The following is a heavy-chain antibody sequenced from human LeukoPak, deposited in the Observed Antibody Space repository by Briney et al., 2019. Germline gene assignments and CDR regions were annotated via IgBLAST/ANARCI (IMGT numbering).Heavy chain of an antibody. Sequence: GGSLRLSCAASGFTFSSYWMHWVRQAPGKGLEWVANIRLDGTEKYYVDSVKGRFTISRDNAKNSLYLQMNSLRAEDTAVYYCASDRFYFGVWGQGTLVTVSS. D-gene: IGHD3-16*01. J-gene: IGHJ4*02. CDR3: ASDRFYFGV. V-gene: IGHV3-7*05. CDR1: GFTFSSYW. CDR2: IRLDGTEK.